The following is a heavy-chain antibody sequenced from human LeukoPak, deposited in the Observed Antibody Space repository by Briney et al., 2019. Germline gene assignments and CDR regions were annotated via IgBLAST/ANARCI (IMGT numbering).Heavy chain of an antibody. CDR1: GGTFSSYA. CDR2: FDPEDGET. Sequence: ASVKVSCKAPGGTFSSYAISWVRQAPGKGLEWMGGFDPEDGETIYAQKFQGRVTMTEDTSTDTAYMELSSLRSEDTAVYYCANWELLDYWGQGTLVTVSS. D-gene: IGHD1-26*01. J-gene: IGHJ4*02. V-gene: IGHV1-24*01. CDR3: ANWELLDY.